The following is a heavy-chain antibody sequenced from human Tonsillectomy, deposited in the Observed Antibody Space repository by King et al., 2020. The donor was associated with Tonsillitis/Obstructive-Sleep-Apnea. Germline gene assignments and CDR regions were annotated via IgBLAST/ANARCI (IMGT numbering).Heavy chain of an antibody. CDR2: IWYDGSNK. V-gene: IGHV3-33*01. CDR1: GFTFSTYG. J-gene: IGHJ4*02. Sequence: QLVQSGGGVVQPGRSLRLSCAASGFTFSTYGMHWVRQAPGKGLEWVAIIWYDGSNKYYADSVKGRFTISRDNSKNTLYLQMNSLRAEDTAVYYYARGSRIAAAGTAGFDYWGQGTLVTVSS. CDR3: ARGSRIAAAGTAGFDY. D-gene: IGHD6-13*01.